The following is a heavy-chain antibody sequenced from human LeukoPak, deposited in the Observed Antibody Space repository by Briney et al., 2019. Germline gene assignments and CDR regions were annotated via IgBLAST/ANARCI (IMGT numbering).Heavy chain of an antibody. J-gene: IGHJ5*02. V-gene: IGHV4-34*01. CDR1: GGSFSGYY. CDR3: ARGRRITMIVVVMEAWFDP. CDR2: TNHSGST. Sequence: SETLSLTCAVYGGSFSGYYWSWIRQPPGKGLEWIGETNHSGSTNYNPSLKSRVTISVDTSKNQFSLKLSSVTAADTAVYYCARGRRITMIVVVMEAWFDPWGQGTLVTVSS. D-gene: IGHD3-22*01.